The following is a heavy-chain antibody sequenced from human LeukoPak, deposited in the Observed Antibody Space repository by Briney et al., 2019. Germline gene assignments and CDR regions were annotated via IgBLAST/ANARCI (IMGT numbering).Heavy chain of an antibody. J-gene: IGHJ3*02. Sequence: ASVKVSCKASGGTFSSYAISWVRQATGQGLEWMGWMNPNSGNTGYAQKFQGRVTMTRNTSISTAYMELSSLRSEDTAVYYCASWADAFDIWGQGTMVTVSS. CDR3: ASWADAFDI. CDR2: MNPNSGNT. D-gene: IGHD3-16*01. V-gene: IGHV1-8*02. CDR1: GGTFSSYA.